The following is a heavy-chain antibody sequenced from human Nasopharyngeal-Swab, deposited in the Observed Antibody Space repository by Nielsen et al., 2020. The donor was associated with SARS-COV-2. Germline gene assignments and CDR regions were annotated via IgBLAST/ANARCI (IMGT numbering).Heavy chain of an antibody. V-gene: IGHV3-33*03. CDR2: IWYDGSSK. Sequence: GESLKISCAASGFTFSHFGIQWVRQAPGKGLQWVAVIWYDGSSKYEADSVKGRFTISRDNAKNSLYLQMNSLRAEDTAAYYCARLGGSSWYFDYWGQGTLATVSS. CDR3: ARLGGSSWYFDY. J-gene: IGHJ4*02. CDR1: GFTFSHFG. D-gene: IGHD6-13*01.